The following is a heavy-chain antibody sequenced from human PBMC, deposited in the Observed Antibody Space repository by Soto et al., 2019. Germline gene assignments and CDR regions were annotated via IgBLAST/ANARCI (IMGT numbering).Heavy chain of an antibody. J-gene: IGHJ6*02. Sequence: SETLSLTCTVSGGSISSNYWSWIRQPPGKGQEWIGYIYYSGSTYYNPSLKSRVTISVDTSKNQFSLKLSSVTAADTAVYYCGRDVRFLAYGYGMDVWGQGTTVTVSS. D-gene: IGHD3-3*01. CDR2: IYYSGST. V-gene: IGHV4-59*12. CDR1: GGSISSNY. CDR3: GRDVRFLAYGYGMDV.